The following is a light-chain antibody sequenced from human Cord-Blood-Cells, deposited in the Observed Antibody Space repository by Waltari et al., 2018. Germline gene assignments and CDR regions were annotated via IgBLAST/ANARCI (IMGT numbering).Light chain of an antibody. Sequence: EIVMTQSPATLSVSPGERATLSCRASQSVSSNLAWYQQKPCQAPRLLIYGASTRATGIPARFSGSGSGTEFTLTISSLQSEDFAVYYCQQYNNWPPWTFGQVTKVEIK. CDR1: QSVSSN. CDR2: GAS. J-gene: IGKJ1*01. CDR3: QQYNNWPPWT. V-gene: IGKV3-15*01.